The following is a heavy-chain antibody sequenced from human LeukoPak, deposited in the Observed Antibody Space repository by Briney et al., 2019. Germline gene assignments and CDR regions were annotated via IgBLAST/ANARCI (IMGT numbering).Heavy chain of an antibody. CDR3: ARERLGELSLFDY. Sequence: PSETLSLTCTVSGGSISSYYWSWIRQPPGKGLEWIGYIYYSGSTNYNPSLKSRVTISVDTSKNQSSLKLSSVTAADTAVYYCARERLGELSLFDYWGQGTLVTVSS. CDR2: IYYSGST. D-gene: IGHD3-16*02. CDR1: GGSISSYY. J-gene: IGHJ4*02. V-gene: IGHV4-59*01.